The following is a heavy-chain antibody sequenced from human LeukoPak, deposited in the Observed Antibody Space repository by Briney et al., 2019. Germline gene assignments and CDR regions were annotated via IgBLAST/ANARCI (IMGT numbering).Heavy chain of an antibody. D-gene: IGHD7-27*01. Sequence: ASVKVFCRALGYTFTDHYFHWLRHAPGQGREWMGWIHTGRGDTNYAQKFQGRVSLTRDTSISTAYMELSRLTSDDTAVYYCARDHNWGPDYWGQGTLVSVSS. V-gene: IGHV1-2*02. J-gene: IGHJ4*02. CDR1: GYTFTDHY. CDR3: ARDHNWGPDY. CDR2: IHTGRGDT.